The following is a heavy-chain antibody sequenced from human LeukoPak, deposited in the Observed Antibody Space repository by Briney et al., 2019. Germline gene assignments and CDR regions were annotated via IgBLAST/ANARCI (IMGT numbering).Heavy chain of an antibody. D-gene: IGHD2-21*02. J-gene: IGHJ3*02. CDR2: IASDGSRT. Sequence: PGGSLRLSCGASGFTFSNYFMHWVRQAPGKGLEWVADIASDGSRTFYVESVKGRFTISRDNSKNTLYLQMNSLRAEDTAVYFCARERQDTVIHSGAFDIWGQGTMVTVSS. CDR3: ARERQDTVIHSGAFDI. V-gene: IGHV3-30*04. CDR1: GFTFSNYF.